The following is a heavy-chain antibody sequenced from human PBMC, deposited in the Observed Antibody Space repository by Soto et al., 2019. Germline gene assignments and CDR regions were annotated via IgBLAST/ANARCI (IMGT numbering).Heavy chain of an antibody. CDR3: ARAGDTMVRGVIIMNYYGMDV. J-gene: IGHJ6*02. D-gene: IGHD3-10*01. Sequence: PSETLSLTCAVSGYSISSGYYWGWIRQPPGKGLEWVGSIHHSGSTYYNPSLKSRVTISIDTSKNQFSLKLISVTAADTAVYYCARAGDTMVRGVIIMNYYGMDVWGQGNTVTVSS. CDR1: GYSISSGYY. CDR2: IHHSGST. V-gene: IGHV4-38-2*01.